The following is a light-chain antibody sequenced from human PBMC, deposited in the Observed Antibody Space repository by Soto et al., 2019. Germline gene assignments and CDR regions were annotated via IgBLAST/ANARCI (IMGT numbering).Light chain of an antibody. Sequence: AIRMTQSPSSFSASTGDRVTITCRASQGISSYLAWYQQKPGKAPKLLIHAASTLQSGVPSRFSGSGSGTDFTLTISCLQSEDFATYYCQQYYSYITFGGGTKVDIK. CDR3: QQYYSYIT. V-gene: IGKV1-8*01. CDR1: QGISSY. CDR2: AAS. J-gene: IGKJ4*01.